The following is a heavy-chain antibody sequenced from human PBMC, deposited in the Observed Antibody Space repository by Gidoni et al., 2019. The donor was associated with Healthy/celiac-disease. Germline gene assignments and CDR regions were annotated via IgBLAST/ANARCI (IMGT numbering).Heavy chain of an antibody. CDR3: ARGDSVVVPAAMRIDP. D-gene: IGHD2-2*01. V-gene: IGHV1-2*02. CDR2: INPNSGGT. CDR1: GYTFTGYY. Sequence: QVQLVQSGAEVKKPGASVTVSCKASGYTFTGYYMHWVRQAPGQGLEWMGWINPNSGGTNYAQKFQGRVTMTRDTSISTAYMELSRLRSDDTAVYYCARGDSVVVPAAMRIDPWGQGTLVTVSS. J-gene: IGHJ5*02.